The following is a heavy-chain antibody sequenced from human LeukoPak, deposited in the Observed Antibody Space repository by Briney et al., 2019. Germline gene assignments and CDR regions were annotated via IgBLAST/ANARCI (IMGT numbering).Heavy chain of an antibody. CDR1: GYSFTTYW. Sequence: GESLKISCKASGYSFTTYWIGWVRQEPGKGLEWMVIIYPGDCDTRYSPSFQGEVTTSSDKSFSTPYLQWISLKASDTAIFYCARRSAGNIDYWGQGTLVTVSS. J-gene: IGHJ4*02. CDR2: IYPGDCDT. CDR3: ARRSAGNIDY. V-gene: IGHV5-51*01. D-gene: IGHD2/OR15-2a*01.